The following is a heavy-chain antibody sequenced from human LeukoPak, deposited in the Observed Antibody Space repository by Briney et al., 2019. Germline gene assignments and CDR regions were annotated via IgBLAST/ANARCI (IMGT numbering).Heavy chain of an antibody. CDR2: ISYIGST. V-gene: IGHV4-30-4*01. Sequence: SQTLSLTCTVSGGSISSDNFYWSWIRQPPGKGLEWIGYISYIGSTYYNPSLKSRVTISVDTSKNQFSLKLSSVTAADTAVYYCARHVNTARSQYYYYYMDVWGKGTTVTVSS. CDR3: ARHVNTARSQYYYYYMDV. J-gene: IGHJ6*03. CDR1: GGSISSDNFY. D-gene: IGHD5-18*01.